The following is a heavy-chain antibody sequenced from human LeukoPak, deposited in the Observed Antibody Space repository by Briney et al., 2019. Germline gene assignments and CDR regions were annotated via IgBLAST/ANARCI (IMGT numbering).Heavy chain of an antibody. Sequence: ASVKVSCKASGYTFTSYGISWVRQAPGQGLEWMGWISAYNGNTNYAQKLQGRVTMTTDTSASTAYMELRSLRSGDTAVYYCARAYSSVPFDYWGQGTLVTVSS. V-gene: IGHV1-18*01. CDR3: ARAYSSVPFDY. CDR1: GYTFTSYG. J-gene: IGHJ4*02. D-gene: IGHD6-25*01. CDR2: ISAYNGNT.